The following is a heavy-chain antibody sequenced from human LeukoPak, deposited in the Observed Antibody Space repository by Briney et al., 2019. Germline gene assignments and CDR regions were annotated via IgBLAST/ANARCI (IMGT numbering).Heavy chain of an antibody. CDR1: GFTFSSYS. CDR3: ARSYYYDSSGYYPGDY. V-gene: IGHV3-21*01. Sequence: GGSLRLSCAASGFTFSSYSMNWVRQAPGKGLEWVSSISSSSSYIYYADSVKGRFTISRDNAKNSLYLQMNSLRAEDTAVYYCARSYYYDSSGYYPGDYWGQGTLVTASS. J-gene: IGHJ4*02. D-gene: IGHD3-22*01. CDR2: ISSSSSYI.